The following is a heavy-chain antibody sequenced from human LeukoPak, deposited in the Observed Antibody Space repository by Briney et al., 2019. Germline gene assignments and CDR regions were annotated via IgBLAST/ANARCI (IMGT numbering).Heavy chain of an antibody. CDR1: GFTFSSYG. V-gene: IGHV3-30*18. CDR3: AKGSSSWWLSLDYYYGMDV. Sequence: GGSLRLSCAASGFTFSSYGMHWVRQAPGKGLEWVAVISYDGSNKYYADSVKGRFTISRDNSKNTLYLQMNSLRAEDTAVYYCAKGSSSWWLSLDYYYGMDVWGQGTTVTVSS. J-gene: IGHJ6*02. CDR2: ISYDGSNK. D-gene: IGHD6-13*01.